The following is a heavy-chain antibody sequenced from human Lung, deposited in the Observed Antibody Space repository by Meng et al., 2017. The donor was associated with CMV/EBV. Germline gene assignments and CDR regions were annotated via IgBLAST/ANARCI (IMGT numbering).Heavy chain of an antibody. Sequence: VVLGESGSGGNWWSWVRQAPGKGLEWVGEIDHSGTTNFNPSLKSRVAMSMARSKNQLFLKLNSVTAADRAVYYCARVGTMADMFFDSWGQGTLVTVSS. D-gene: IGHD3-10*02. CDR1: GESGSGGNW. CDR3: ARVGTMADMFFDS. CDR2: IDHSGTT. J-gene: IGHJ4*02. V-gene: IGHV4-4*02.